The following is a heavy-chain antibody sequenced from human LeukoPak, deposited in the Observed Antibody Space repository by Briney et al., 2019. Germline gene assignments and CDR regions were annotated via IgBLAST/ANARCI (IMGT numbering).Heavy chain of an antibody. CDR1: GYSISSGYY. J-gene: IGHJ4*02. D-gene: IGHD2-15*01. CDR3: ARSVGRYFDY. V-gene: IGHV4-38-2*02. CDR2: IYHSGST. Sequence: PSETLSLTCTVSGYSISSGYYWGWIRQPPGKGLEWIGSIYHSGSTYYNPSLKSRVTISVDTSKNQFSLKLSSVTAADTAVYYCARSVGRYFDYWGQGTLVTVSS.